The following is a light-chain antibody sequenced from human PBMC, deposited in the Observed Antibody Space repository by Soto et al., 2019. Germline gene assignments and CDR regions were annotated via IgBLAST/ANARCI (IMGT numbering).Light chain of an antibody. CDR2: DVI. J-gene: IGLJ1*01. V-gene: IGLV2-18*02. Sequence: SMLTQPPSVSGSPGQSVAISCIGASSDIGSYDRVSWYQQPPGTSPKLIIYDVINRPSGVPDRFSGAKSGNTASLTISGLQTQEEADYYCSSFTSSSTYVFGTGTKVTVL. CDR1: SSDIGSYDR. CDR3: SSFTSSSTYV.